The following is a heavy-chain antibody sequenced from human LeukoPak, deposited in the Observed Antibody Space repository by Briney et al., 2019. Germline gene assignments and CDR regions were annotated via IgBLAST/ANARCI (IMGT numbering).Heavy chain of an antibody. D-gene: IGHD2-8*02. V-gene: IGHV3-23*01. CDR2: ISGSGGST. J-gene: IGHJ4*02. CDR1: GFTSTSYA. CDR3: ANSPLDIVLVLYAKYYFDY. Sequence: GGSLRLSCAASGFTSTSYAMSWVRQAPGQGLEWVSAISGSGGSTYYADSVKGRFTISRDNSKNTPYLQMNSLRAEDTAVYYCANSPLDIVLVLYAKYYFDYWGQGALVTVSS.